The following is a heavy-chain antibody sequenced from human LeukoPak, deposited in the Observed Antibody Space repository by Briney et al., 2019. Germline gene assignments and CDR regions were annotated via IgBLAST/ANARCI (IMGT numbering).Heavy chain of an antibody. D-gene: IGHD2-15*01. CDR1: GLSFSSYC. CDR2: ISPDGNRE. Sequence: GGSLRLSCAASGLSFSSYCMTWVRQGPGKGLEWVATISPDGNRENYVDSVKGRLSISRDNAKNSLFLQMRSLRAEDTAMYYCASTFPYCSSGTCALGGQGALVTVSS. V-gene: IGHV3-7*01. CDR3: ASTFPYCSSGTCAL. J-gene: IGHJ4*02.